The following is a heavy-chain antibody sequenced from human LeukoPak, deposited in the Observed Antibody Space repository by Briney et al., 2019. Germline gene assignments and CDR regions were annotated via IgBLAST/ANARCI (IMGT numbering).Heavy chain of an antibody. Sequence: ASVKVSCKAFGYSLTNYYVHWVRQAPGQGLEWMGEINPSGGSTSYAQKFQGGITVTRDTYTNTVYMDLSSLRSEGTATYYCARGAPTTRIGAGRFDYWGQGSLLTVAS. V-gene: IGHV1-46*01. CDR3: ARGAPTTRIGAGRFDY. J-gene: IGHJ4*02. CDR2: INPSGGST. CDR1: GYSLTNYY. D-gene: IGHD5-12*01.